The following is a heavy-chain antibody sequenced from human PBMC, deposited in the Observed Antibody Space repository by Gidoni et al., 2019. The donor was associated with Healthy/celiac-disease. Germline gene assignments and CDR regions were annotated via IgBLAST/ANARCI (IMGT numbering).Heavy chain of an antibody. CDR2: ISSSGSTI. V-gene: IGHV3-48*03. Sequence: EVQLVESGGGLVQPGGSLRLSCAASGFTFSSYEMNWVRQAPGKGLEWVSYISSSGSTIYYADSVKGRFTISRDNAKNSLYLQMNSLRAEDTAVYYCARDTADIVVVPVYYYYYYMDVWGKGTTVTVSS. J-gene: IGHJ6*03. CDR3: ARDTADIVVVPVYYYYYYMDV. D-gene: IGHD2-2*01. CDR1: GFTFSSYE.